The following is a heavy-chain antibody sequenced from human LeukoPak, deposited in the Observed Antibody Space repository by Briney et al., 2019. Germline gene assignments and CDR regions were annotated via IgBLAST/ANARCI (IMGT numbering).Heavy chain of an antibody. CDR3: ARGTRYCSSTSCPGRCDY. Sequence: GGSLRLSCAASGFTFSSYAMSWVRQAPGKGLEGVSAISGSGGSPSYAASVKGRFTISRDNSKNTLYLQMNSLRAEDTAVYYCARGTRYCSSTSCPGRCDYWGQGTLVTVSS. J-gene: IGHJ4*02. D-gene: IGHD2-2*01. CDR1: GFTFSSYA. CDR2: ISGSGGSP. V-gene: IGHV3-23*01.